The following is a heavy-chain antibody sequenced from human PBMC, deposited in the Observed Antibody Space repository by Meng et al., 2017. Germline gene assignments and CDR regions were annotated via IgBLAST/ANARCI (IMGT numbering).Heavy chain of an antibody. CDR2: IWYDGSNK. J-gene: IGHJ6*02. Sequence: GESLNISCAASGFTFSSYGMHWVRQAPGKGLEWVAVIWYDGSNKYYADSVKGRFTISRDNSKNTPYLQMNSLRAEDTAVYYCARDGDEGCSSTSCLSHGMDVWGQGTTVTVSS. V-gene: IGHV3-33*01. CDR1: GFTFSSYG. CDR3: ARDGDEGCSSTSCLSHGMDV. D-gene: IGHD2-2*01.